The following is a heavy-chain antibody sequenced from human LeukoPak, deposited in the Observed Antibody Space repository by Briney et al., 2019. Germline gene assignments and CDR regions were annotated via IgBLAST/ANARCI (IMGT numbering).Heavy chain of an antibody. D-gene: IGHD3-22*01. CDR3: AKDMHYDSSGYYYVGFDY. J-gene: IGHJ4*02. Sequence: PGRSLRLSCAASGFTFDDYAMHWVRQAPGKGLEWVSGISWNSGSIGYADSVKGRFTISRDNSKISLYLQMNSLRTEDTALYYCAKDMHYDSSGYYYVGFDYWGQGTLVTVSS. CDR1: GFTFDDYA. CDR2: ISWNSGSI. V-gene: IGHV3-9*01.